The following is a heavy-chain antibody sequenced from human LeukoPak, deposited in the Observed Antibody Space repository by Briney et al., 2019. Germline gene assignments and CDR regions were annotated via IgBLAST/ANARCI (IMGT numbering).Heavy chain of an antibody. Sequence: PGGSLRLSWAASGFTFSSYSMNWVRQAAGKGLEWGSSISSSSSYIYYADSVKGRFTISRDNAKNSLYLQMNSLRAEDTAVYYCARDGVAATHLYYYYYYYMDVWGKGTTVTVSS. CDR1: GFTFSSYS. D-gene: IGHD1-26*01. CDR2: ISSSSSYI. J-gene: IGHJ6*03. V-gene: IGHV3-21*01. CDR3: ARDGVAATHLYYYYYYYMDV.